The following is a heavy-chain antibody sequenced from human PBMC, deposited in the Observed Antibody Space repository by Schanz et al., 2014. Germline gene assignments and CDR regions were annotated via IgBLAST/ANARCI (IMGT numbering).Heavy chain of an antibody. J-gene: IGHJ4*02. V-gene: IGHV3-21*01. Sequence: EVQLVESGGGLVKSGGSLRLSCATSGFIFTSYSMHWVRQAPGKGLEWVSSISSSSNYYYYADSVKGRFTISRDAAKDLLFLQMTSLRADDTAVYFCAREYASTWFESNVMAGRIDNWGQGTLVTVSS. CDR3: AREYASTWFESNVMAGRIDN. CDR2: ISSSSNYY. D-gene: IGHD2-8*01. CDR1: GFIFTSYS.